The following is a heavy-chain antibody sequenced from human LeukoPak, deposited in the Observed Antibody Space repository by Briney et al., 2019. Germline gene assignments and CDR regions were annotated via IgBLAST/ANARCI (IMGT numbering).Heavy chain of an antibody. CDR3: ARDQNKYDSSGYYYYQYGMDF. CDR2: IYYSGST. CDR1: GGSISSGDYY. V-gene: IGHV4-30-4*01. Sequence: PSETLSLTCTVSGGSISSGDYYWTWIRQTPGKGLEWIGYIYYSGSTHYNPSLKSRVSISVDTAKNQFSLNLSSVTAADTAVYYCARDQNKYDSSGYYYYQYGMDFWGQGTTVTVSS. D-gene: IGHD3-22*01. J-gene: IGHJ6*02.